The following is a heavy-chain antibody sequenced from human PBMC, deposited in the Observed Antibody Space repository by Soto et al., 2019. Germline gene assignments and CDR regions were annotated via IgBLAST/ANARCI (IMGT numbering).Heavy chain of an antibody. CDR1: GGSIGSYFNNYY. D-gene: IGHD2-15*01. CDR2: INYGGTT. J-gene: IGHJ5*02. V-gene: IGHV4-34*01. Sequence: QVQLQQWGAGLLKPSETLSLTCAVYGGSIGSYFNNYYWSWIRQTPRKGLEWIGEINYGGTTNYNPSLKTRISISIDTSKNQLSLKVKSVTAADTATYYCARGHPRSALSTSLVTAYWFDPWGQGTLVSVSS. CDR3: ARGHPRSALSTSLVTAYWFDP.